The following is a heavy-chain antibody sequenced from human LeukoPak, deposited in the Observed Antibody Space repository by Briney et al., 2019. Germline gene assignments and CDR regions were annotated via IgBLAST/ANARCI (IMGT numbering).Heavy chain of an antibody. CDR1: GFSFSNYG. J-gene: IGHJ3*02. V-gene: IGHV3-23*01. CDR2: ISGSGYST. D-gene: IGHD4-17*01. CDR3: AKDPHCDYDAFDI. Sequence: PGGSLRLSCAASGFSFSNYGMSWVRQAPGKGLEWVSAISGSGYSTYYADSVKGRFTISRDNSKNTLYLQMNSLRADDTAVYYCAKDPHCDYDAFDIWGQGTMVTVSS.